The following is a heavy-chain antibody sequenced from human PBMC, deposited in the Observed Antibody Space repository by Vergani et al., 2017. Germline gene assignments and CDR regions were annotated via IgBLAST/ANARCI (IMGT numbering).Heavy chain of an antibody. D-gene: IGHD6-19*01. CDR3: ASDTHSGQRADR. J-gene: IGHJ5*02. Sequence: VQLVESGGGLVKPGGSLRLSCAASGFTFSSYSMNWVRQAPGKGLEWIGYIFYSGSTYYNPALQSRVTISIDMFKNQFSLKLSSVTVADTAVYYCASDTHSGQRADRWGQGILVTVTS. V-gene: IGHV4-59*06. CDR2: IFYSGST. CDR1: GFTFSSYS.